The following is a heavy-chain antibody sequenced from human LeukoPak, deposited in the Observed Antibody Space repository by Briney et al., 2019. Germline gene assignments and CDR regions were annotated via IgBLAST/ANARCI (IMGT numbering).Heavy chain of an antibody. V-gene: IGHV1-18*01. CDR3: ARDSDSSGLHYYYYYYMDV. J-gene: IGHJ6*03. Sequence: ASVKVSCKASGYTFTSYGISWVRQAPGQGLEWMGWISAYNGNTNYAQKVQGRVTMTTDTSTSTAYMELRSLRSDDTAVYYCARDSDSSGLHYYYYYYMDVWGKGTTVTVSS. D-gene: IGHD6-6*01. CDR2: ISAYNGNT. CDR1: GYTFTSYG.